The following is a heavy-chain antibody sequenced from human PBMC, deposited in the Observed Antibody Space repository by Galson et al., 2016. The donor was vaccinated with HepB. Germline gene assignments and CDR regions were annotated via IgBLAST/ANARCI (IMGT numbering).Heavy chain of an antibody. CDR1: GGSFSGYY. D-gene: IGHD3-16*02. CDR2: INQSGST. V-gene: IGHV4-34*01. Sequence: SETLSLTCAVYGGSFSGYYWSWIRQPPWKGLEWIGEINQSGSTNYNPSPKSRVTISGDTSKNQFSLKLSSVTAADTAVYYCARGRNDFVWGSYRFGWFDPWGQGTLVTVSS. CDR3: ARGRNDFVWGSYRFGWFDP. J-gene: IGHJ5*02.